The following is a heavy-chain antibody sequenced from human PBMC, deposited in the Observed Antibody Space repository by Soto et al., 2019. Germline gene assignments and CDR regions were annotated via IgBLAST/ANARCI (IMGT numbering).Heavy chain of an antibody. J-gene: IGHJ3*01. CDR3: ASLNYYDSSGYNN. V-gene: IGHV4-59*01. D-gene: IGHD3-22*01. CDR2: IYYSGST. CDR1: GGSIRSYY. Sequence: QVQLQESGPGLVKPSETLSLTCTVSGGSIRSYYWSWIRQPPGKGLEWIGYIYYSGSTNYNPSLNSRDNISVDTSKNPFSLKLSSVTAADTAVYYCASLNYYDSSGYNNWGQGTMVTVSS.